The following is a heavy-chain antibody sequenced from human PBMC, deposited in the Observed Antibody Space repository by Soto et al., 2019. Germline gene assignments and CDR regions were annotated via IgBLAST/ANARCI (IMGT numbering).Heavy chain of an antibody. V-gene: IGHV1-2*02. CDR1: GYTFTTYF. CDR2: IFPGSGGT. CDR3: AREWQRGTDY. J-gene: IGHJ4*02. D-gene: IGHD6-25*01. Sequence: QVQLVQSGAEVVKPGASVKVSCKASGYTFTTYFLHWVRQAPGQGLEWLGWIFPGSGGTNNAQKFQGRVTMTRDTSINTAYMELSRLTSDDTGVYYCAREWQRGTDYWGQGALITVSS.